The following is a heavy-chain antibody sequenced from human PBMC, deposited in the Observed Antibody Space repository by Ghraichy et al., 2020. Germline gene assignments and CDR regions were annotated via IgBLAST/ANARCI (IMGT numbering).Heavy chain of an antibody. CDR1: GGSISSGGYY. CDR3: ARVGSYGSRQDFDY. J-gene: IGHJ4*02. CDR2: IYYSGST. V-gene: IGHV4-31*03. Sequence: SETLSLTCTVSGGSISSGGYYWSWIRQHPGKGLEWIGYIYYSGSTYYNPSLKSRVTISVDTSKNQFSLKLSSVTAAGTAVYYCARVGSYGSRQDFDYWGQGTLVTVSS. D-gene: IGHD5-18*01.